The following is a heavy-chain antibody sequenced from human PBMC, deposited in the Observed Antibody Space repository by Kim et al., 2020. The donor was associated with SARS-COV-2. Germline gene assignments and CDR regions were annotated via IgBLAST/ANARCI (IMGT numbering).Heavy chain of an antibody. D-gene: IGHD4-17*01. V-gene: IGHV3-23*01. CDR2: ISGNVGST. CDR3: AKFLSTDYDADSFHQH. Sequence: GGSLRLSCAASGFTFTSYAMSWVRQAPGKGLEWVSTISGNVGSTYYADSVKGRFAMSRDNSKNTLFLQMSSLRADDTAVYYCAKFLSTDYDADSFHQHWGQGTLVTVSS. CDR1: GFTFTSYA. J-gene: IGHJ1*01.